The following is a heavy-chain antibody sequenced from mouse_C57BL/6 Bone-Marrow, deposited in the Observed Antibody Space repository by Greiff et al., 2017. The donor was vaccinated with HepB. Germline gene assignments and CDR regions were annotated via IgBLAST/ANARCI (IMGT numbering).Heavy chain of an antibody. Sequence: EVQRVESGGGLVKPGGSLKLSCAASGFTFSSYAMSWVRQTPEKRLEWVATISDGGSYTYYPDNVKGRFTISRDNAKNNLYLQMSHLKSEDTAMYYCARGYYGSWFAYWGQGTLVTVSA. CDR3: ARGYYGSWFAY. D-gene: IGHD1-1*01. V-gene: IGHV5-4*01. CDR2: ISDGGSYT. CDR1: GFTFSSYA. J-gene: IGHJ3*01.